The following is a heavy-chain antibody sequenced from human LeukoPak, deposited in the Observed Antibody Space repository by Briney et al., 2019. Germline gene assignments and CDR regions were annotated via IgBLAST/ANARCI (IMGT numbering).Heavy chain of an antibody. Sequence: GASVKVSCKASGYTFTGYFMHWVRQAPGQGLEWMGWINPNSGGTNYAQKFQGRVTMTRDTSISTAYMELSSLRSDDTAVYYCARDLTSDAFDIWGQGTMVTVSS. D-gene: IGHD1-14*01. J-gene: IGHJ3*02. CDR3: ARDLTSDAFDI. CDR1: GYTFTGYF. CDR2: INPNSGGT. V-gene: IGHV1-2*02.